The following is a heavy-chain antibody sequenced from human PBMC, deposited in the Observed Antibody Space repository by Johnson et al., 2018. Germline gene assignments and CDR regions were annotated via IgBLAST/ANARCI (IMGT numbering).Heavy chain of an antibody. Sequence: QVQLQESGPGLMKPSGTLSLTCAVSGASISSLNWWSWVRRPPGKGLEWIGEIYHSGSTNYNPSLKSRVTISVDKSKNQFSLKLNSVTAADTAVYYCARANDYVWGSYLDYWGQGTLVTVSS. CDR3: ARANDYVWGSYLDY. V-gene: IGHV4-4*02. J-gene: IGHJ4*02. D-gene: IGHD3-16*02. CDR2: IYHSGST. CDR1: GASISSLNW.